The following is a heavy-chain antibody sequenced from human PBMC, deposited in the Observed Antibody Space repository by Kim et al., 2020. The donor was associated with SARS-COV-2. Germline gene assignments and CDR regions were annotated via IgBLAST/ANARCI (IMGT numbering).Heavy chain of an antibody. Sequence: SEKYYVDSVKGRFTIARDNAKNSLYLQMNSLRAEDTAVYYCARGVEDFDLWGRGTLVTVSS. V-gene: IGHV3-7*01. CDR2: SEK. J-gene: IGHJ2*01. CDR3: ARGVEDFDL.